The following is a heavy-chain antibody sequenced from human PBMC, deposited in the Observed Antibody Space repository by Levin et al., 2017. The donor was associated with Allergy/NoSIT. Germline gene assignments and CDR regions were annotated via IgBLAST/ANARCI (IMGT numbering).Heavy chain of an antibody. CDR1: GFTFSSYW. CDR2: INSDGGSI. J-gene: IGHJ4*02. Sequence: LSLTCAASGFTFSSYWMHWVRQAPGKGLVWVSRINSDGGSITYADSVKGRFTISRDNAKNTLYLQMNSLRGEDTAVYYCVRANPVLAAPSGGDFWGQGNLVTVSS. D-gene: IGHD2-15*01. CDR3: VRANPVLAAPSGGDF. V-gene: IGHV3-74*01.